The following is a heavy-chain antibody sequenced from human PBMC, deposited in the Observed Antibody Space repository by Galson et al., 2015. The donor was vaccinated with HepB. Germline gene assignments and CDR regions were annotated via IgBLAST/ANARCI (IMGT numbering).Heavy chain of an antibody. CDR1: GFIFSSYA. CDR3: AKGGRSNWYYFDS. CDR2: ISGGGDNT. Sequence: SLRLSCAASGFIFSSYAMTWVRQAPGKGLEWVSAISGGGDNTNHADSVKGRFTISRDSSRNTLYLQMNSLRVEDTAVYYCAKGGRSNWYYFDSWGQGTLVTVSS. D-gene: IGHD4-11*01. V-gene: IGHV3-23*01. J-gene: IGHJ4*02.